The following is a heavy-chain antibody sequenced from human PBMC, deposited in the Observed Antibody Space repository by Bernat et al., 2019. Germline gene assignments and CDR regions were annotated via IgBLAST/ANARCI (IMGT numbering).Heavy chain of an antibody. CDR1: GFTFSRFW. J-gene: IGHJ3*02. D-gene: IGHD5-24*01. CDR2: IRSKANSYAT. Sequence: EVQLVESGGGLVQPGGSLRLSCAASGFTFSRFWMHWVRQDPGKGLVWVGRIRSKANSYATAYAASVKGRFTISRDDSKNTAYLQMNSLKTEDTAVYYCTRFVGRWLQSDAFDIWGQGTMVTVSS. CDR3: TRFVGRWLQSDAFDI. V-gene: IGHV3-73*02.